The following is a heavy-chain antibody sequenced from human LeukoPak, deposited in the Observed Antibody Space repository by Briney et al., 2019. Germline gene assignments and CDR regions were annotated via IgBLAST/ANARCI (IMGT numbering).Heavy chain of an antibody. CDR2: INSGGSNT. D-gene: IGHD2-15*01. CDR1: GFTFCTYW. V-gene: IGHV3-74*01. Sequence: GGSLRLSCAASGFTFCTYWMHWVRQAPGKGLVWGSRINSGGSNTNYAGSVKGRFTISRDNAKNTLYLQMNSLRAEDTAVYYCASNATGRFDYWGQGTLVTVSS. CDR3: ASNATGRFDY. J-gene: IGHJ4*02.